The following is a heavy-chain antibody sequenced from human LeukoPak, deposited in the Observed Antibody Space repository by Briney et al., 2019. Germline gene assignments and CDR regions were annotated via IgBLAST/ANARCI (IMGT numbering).Heavy chain of an antibody. CDR3: AREVVSTPSYFDS. J-gene: IGHJ4*02. CDR2: FYRGDST. D-gene: IGHD2-15*01. V-gene: IGHV3-53*01. CDR1: GFTVSSSY. Sequence: GGSLRLSCAASGFTVSSSYMYWVRQAPGKGLGWVSFFYRGDSTYYAESVRGRFTISRDNSKNTLYLLMNSLIPEDTAVYYCAREVVSTPSYFDSWGQGTLVTVSS.